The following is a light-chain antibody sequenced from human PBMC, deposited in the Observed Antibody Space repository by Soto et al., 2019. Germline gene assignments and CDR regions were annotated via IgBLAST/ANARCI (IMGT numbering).Light chain of an antibody. CDR3: SSYTSSSTTV. Sequence: QSALNQPRSVSGSPGQSVTISCTGTSSDVGGYNYVSWYQQHPGKAPKLMIYDVSNRPSGVSNRFSGSKSSNTASLTISGLQAEDEADYYCSSYTSSSTTVFGGGTKVTVL. V-gene: IGLV2-14*01. J-gene: IGLJ2*01. CDR2: DVS. CDR1: SSDVGGYNY.